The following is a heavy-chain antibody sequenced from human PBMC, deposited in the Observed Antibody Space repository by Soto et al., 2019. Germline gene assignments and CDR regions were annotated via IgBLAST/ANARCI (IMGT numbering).Heavy chain of an antibody. Sequence: SETLSLTCTVSGGSIISYYCSCVRHPAWKGLEWIVRIYTSGSTNYNPSLKSRVTMSVDTSKNQFSLKLSSVTAADTAVYYCAVGVMVRGAITYYYYGMDVWGQGTTVTVSS. V-gene: IGHV4-4*07. CDR2: IYTSGST. J-gene: IGHJ6*02. CDR3: AVGVMVRGAITYYYYGMDV. D-gene: IGHD3-10*01. CDR1: GGSIISYY.